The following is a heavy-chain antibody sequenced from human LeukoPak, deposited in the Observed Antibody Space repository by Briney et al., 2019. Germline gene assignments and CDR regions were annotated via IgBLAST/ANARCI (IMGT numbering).Heavy chain of an antibody. CDR3: AKEGYYGSGSFPDY. CDR2: ISYDGSNK. CDR1: GFTFSSYG. J-gene: IGHJ4*02. D-gene: IGHD3-10*01. Sequence: GGSLRLSCAASGFTFSSYGMHWVRQAPGKGLEWVAVISYDGSNKYFADSVKGRFTISRDHSKNTLYLQMNSLRAEDTAVYYCAKEGYYGSGSFPDYWGQGTLVTVSS. V-gene: IGHV3-30*18.